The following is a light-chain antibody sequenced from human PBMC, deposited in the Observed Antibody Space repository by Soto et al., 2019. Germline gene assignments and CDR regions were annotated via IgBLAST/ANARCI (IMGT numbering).Light chain of an antibody. Sequence: FLMTQSPDSLALSLCDRLTITCKSSQSLLKSSTKHDYLAWYQQKPGQPPKLLFYWASTRESGVPDRFSGSGSGTDFTLTISSLQAEDVAVYYCQQYYTPSWTFGQGTKVDIK. CDR1: QSLLKSSTKHDY. CDR2: WAS. CDR3: QQYYTPSWT. V-gene: IGKV4-1*01. J-gene: IGKJ1*01.